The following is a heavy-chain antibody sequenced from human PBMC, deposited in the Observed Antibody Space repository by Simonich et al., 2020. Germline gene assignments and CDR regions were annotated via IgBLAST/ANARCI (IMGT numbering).Heavy chain of an antibody. CDR1: GYTFTSYG. CDR3: ARASRGTWWYYYFDY. V-gene: IGHV1-18*01. CDR2: ISAYNGNT. Sequence: QVQLVQSGAEVKKPGASVKVSCKASGYTFTSYGISWVRQAPGQGLEWMGGISAYNGNTNNAQKLQGRVTMTTDTSTSTAYMELRSRRSDDTAVYYWARASRGTWWYYYFDYWGQGTLVTVSS. D-gene: IGHD2-15*01. J-gene: IGHJ4*02.